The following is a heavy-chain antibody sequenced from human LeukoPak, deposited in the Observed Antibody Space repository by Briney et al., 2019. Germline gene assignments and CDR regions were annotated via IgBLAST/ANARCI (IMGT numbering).Heavy chain of an antibody. J-gene: IGHJ4*02. D-gene: IGHD2-8*01. CDR1: GFSSSNSW. Sequence: PGGSLRLSCVASGFSSSNSWMSWVRQAPGKGLEWVANIKEDGSDKYYMDSVKGRFTISRDNAKNSLYLQMNSLRAEDTAVYYCAYAIAGSWDMGGQGTLVTVSS. CDR2: IKEDGSDK. V-gene: IGHV3-7*01. CDR3: AYAIAGSWDM.